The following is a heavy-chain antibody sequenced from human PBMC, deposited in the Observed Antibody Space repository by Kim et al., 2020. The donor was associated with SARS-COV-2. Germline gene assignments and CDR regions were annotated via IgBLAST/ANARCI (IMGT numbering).Heavy chain of an antibody. J-gene: IGHJ4*02. D-gene: IGHD3-10*02. Sequence: GGSLRLSCAASGFTFSSYGMHWVRQAPGKGLEWVAVIWYDGSNKYYADSVKGRFTISRDNSKNTLYLQMNSLRAEDTAVYYCARDPVRGVITYFDYWGQGTLVTVSS. CDR2: IWYDGSNK. CDR1: GFTFSSYG. CDR3: ARDPVRGVITYFDY. V-gene: IGHV3-33*01.